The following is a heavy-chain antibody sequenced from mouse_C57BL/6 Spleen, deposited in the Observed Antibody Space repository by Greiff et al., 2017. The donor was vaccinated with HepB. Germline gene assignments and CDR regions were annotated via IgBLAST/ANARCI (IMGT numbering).Heavy chain of an antibody. D-gene: IGHD1-1*01. CDR1: GYTFTSYG. Sequence: QVQLKQSGAELARPGASVKLSCKASGYTFTSYGISWVKQRTGQGLEWIGEIYPRSGNTYYNEKFKGKATLTADKSSSTAYMELRSLTSEDSAVYFCARARCTITTVVATDFDVWGTGTTVTVSS. J-gene: IGHJ1*03. V-gene: IGHV1-81*01. CDR3: ARARCTITTVVATDFDV. CDR2: IYPRSGNT.